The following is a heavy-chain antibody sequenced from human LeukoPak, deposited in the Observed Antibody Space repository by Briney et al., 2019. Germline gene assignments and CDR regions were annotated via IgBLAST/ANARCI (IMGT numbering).Heavy chain of an antibody. J-gene: IGHJ5*02. CDR2: IIPIFGTA. D-gene: IGHD6-13*01. CDR3: ARDPRRQLGVWFGP. CDR1: GGTFSSYA. Sequence: GASVKVSCKASGGTFSSYAISWVRQAPGQGLEWMGGIIPIFGTANYAQKFQGRVTITADESTSTAYMELSSLRSEDTAVYYCARDPRRQLGVWFGPWGQGTLVTVSS. V-gene: IGHV1-69*13.